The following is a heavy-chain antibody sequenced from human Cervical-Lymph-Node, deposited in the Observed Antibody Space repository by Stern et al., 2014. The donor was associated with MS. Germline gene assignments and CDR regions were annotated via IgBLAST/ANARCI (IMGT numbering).Heavy chain of an antibody. J-gene: IGHJ6*02. CDR1: GGTFRTYV. CDR2: IALIFETT. Sequence: QVQPGQSGAEVKKPGSSVKVSCTASGGTFRTYVINWVRQAPGQGLEWMGGIALIFETTNYAQKFQGRVTITADESTSTVYMELSSLRSEDTAVYYCARLDTSGYFYYDMDVWGQGTTVTVSS. D-gene: IGHD3-22*01. V-gene: IGHV1-69*01. CDR3: ARLDTSGYFYYDMDV.